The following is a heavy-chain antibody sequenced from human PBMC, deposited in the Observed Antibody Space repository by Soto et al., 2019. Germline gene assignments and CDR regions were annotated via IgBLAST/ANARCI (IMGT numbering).Heavy chain of an antibody. CDR3: ASHSGGCYLPQPAFDY. CDR1: GGSISSSSYY. D-gene: IGHD1-26*01. V-gene: IGHV4-39*01. J-gene: IGHJ4*02. Sequence: SETLSLTCTVSGGSISSSSYYWGWIRQPPGKGLEWIGSIYYSGSTYYNPSLKSRVTISVDTSKNQFSLKLSSVTAADTAVYYCASHSGGCYLPQPAFDYWGQGTLVTVSS. CDR2: IYYSGST.